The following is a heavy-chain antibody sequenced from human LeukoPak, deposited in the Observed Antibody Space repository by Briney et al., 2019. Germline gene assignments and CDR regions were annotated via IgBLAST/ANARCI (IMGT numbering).Heavy chain of an antibody. CDR3: ARVGGSWYSAAFDV. CDR1: GGSISNYY. J-gene: IGHJ3*01. CDR2: IYYSGTT. Sequence: PSETLSLTCTVSGGSISNYYWTWIRQPPGKGLEWIGYIYYSGTTHCSPSLKSRVTLSVDTSKSQFSLKLSSVTAADTAVYYCARVGGSWYSAAFDVWGQGTMVTVSS. V-gene: IGHV4-59*01. D-gene: IGHD6-13*01.